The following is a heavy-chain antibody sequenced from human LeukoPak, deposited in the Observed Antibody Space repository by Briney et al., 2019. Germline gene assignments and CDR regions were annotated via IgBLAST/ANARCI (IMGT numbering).Heavy chain of an antibody. CDR1: GYAFLGNY. CDR2: INPDSGTT. V-gene: IGHV1-2*02. J-gene: IGHJ4*02. Sequence: ASVKVSCKASGYAFLGNYIHWVRQAPGQGLEWVGWINPDSGTTKYAQNFQGSVTMTSDTSVSTAYMDLSSLTSDDTAVYYCARPTTIFGVVITFFDTWGQGTLVTVSS. CDR3: ARPTTIFGVVITFFDT. D-gene: IGHD3-3*01.